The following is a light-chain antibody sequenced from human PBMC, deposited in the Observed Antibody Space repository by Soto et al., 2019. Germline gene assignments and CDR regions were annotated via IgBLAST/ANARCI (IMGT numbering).Light chain of an antibody. CDR2: GAS. Sequence: EIVLTQSPGTLSLSPGERATLSCRASQSVSSSYLAWYQQKPGQAPRLLIYGASSRATGIPDRFSGSGSGTGFTLTISRLEPEGFAVYYCQQYGSSPRTFGQGAKVEIK. V-gene: IGKV3-20*01. J-gene: IGKJ1*01. CDR3: QQYGSSPRT. CDR1: QSVSSSY.